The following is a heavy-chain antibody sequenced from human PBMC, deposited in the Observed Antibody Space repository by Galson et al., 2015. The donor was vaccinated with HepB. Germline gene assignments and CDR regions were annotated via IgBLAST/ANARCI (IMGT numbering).Heavy chain of an antibody. CDR1: GYTFTGYY. CDR2: INPNSGGT. J-gene: IGHJ4*02. D-gene: IGHD6-19*01. V-gene: IGHV1-2*04. Sequence: SGYTFTGYYMHWVRQAPRQGLEWMGWINPNSGGTNYAQKFQGWVTMTRDTSISTAYMELSRLRSDDTAVYYCARSDSSGWYYFDYWGQGTLVTVSS. CDR3: ARSDSSGWYYFDY.